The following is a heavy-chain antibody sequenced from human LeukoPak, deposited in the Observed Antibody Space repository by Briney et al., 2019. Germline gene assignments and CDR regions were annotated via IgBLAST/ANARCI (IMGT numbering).Heavy chain of an antibody. CDR2: INSDGSST. CDR3: ARDGLGSSYYY. Sequence: PGGSLRLSSAASGFSISGYWMHWVRQAPGKGLVWVSRINSDGSSTTYADSVKDRFTISRDNAKNTLYLQMSSLRADDTAVYYCARDGLGSSYYYWGQGTLVTVSS. D-gene: IGHD4-11*01. CDR1: GFSISGYW. J-gene: IGHJ4*02. V-gene: IGHV3-74*01.